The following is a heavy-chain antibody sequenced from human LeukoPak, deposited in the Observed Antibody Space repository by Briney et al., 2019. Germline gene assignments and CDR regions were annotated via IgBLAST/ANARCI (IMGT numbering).Heavy chain of an antibody. J-gene: IGHJ4*02. D-gene: IGHD5-24*01. CDR1: GFTFSSYG. CDR3: AKDRRWREMATPLDY. Sequence: GGSLRLSCAASGFTFSSYGMHWVRQAPGKGLEWVAVISYDGSNKYYADSVKGRFTISRDNSKNTLYLQMNSLRAEDTAVYYCAKDRRWREMATPLDYWSQGTLVTVSS. CDR2: ISYDGSNK. V-gene: IGHV3-30*18.